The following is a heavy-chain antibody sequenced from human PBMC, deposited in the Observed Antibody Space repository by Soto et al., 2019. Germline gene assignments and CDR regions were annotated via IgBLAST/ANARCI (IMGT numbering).Heavy chain of an antibody. V-gene: IGHV3-30*03. D-gene: IGHD6-6*01. CDR2: ISYDGSNK. CDR1: GFTFSSYG. Sequence: RGYLRLSYAASGFTFSSYGMHWVRQAPGKGLEWVAVISYDGSNKYYADSVKGRFTISRDNSKNTLYLQMNSLRAEDTAVYYCAMLFSCSSNHHYGMAFRGQRATV. J-gene: IGHJ6*02. CDR3: AMLFSCSSNHHYGMAF.